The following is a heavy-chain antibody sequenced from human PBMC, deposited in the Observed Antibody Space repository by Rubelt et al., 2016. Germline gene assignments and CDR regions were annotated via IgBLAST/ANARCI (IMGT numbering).Heavy chain of an antibody. CDR1: GGSISDYH. J-gene: IGHJ4*02. Sequence: QLQLQESGPGLVKPSETLSLTCTVSGGSISDYHWSWIRQPPGKGLEWIGYVHYTGSTNYNPSLESRVVISVDTSKNQFSLRLSSVTAADTALYYCARASSGSPRFGFDYWGQGTLVTVSS. D-gene: IGHD6-25*01. CDR2: VHYTGST. CDR3: ARASSGSPRFGFDY. V-gene: IGHV4-59*01.